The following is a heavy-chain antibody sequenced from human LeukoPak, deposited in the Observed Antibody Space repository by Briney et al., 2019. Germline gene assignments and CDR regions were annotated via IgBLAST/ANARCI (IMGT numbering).Heavy chain of an antibody. Sequence: SETLSLTCAVYGGSFNGYYWRWLRQPPGKELEWVGDVIQSGTNNYNPSLKSRVMISVGTSKNQFSLTLNAVTAADTAVYYCARAVGIFGVVARYYHDMDVWGKGTTVTVSS. V-gene: IGHV4-34*12. D-gene: IGHD3-3*01. J-gene: IGHJ6*03. CDR1: GGSFNGYY. CDR2: VIQSGTN. CDR3: ARAVGIFGVVARYYHDMDV.